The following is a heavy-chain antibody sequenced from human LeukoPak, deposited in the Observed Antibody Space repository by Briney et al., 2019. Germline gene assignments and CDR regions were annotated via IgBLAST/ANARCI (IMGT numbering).Heavy chain of an antibody. J-gene: IGHJ4*02. Sequence: PSETLSLTCTVSGGSISSYYWVWIRQPPGKGLEWIGSIYHSGSTYYNPSLKSRVTMSVDTSKNQFSLKLTSVTAADTAVYFCASRDCSDGACFFDYWGQGTLVTVSS. CDR2: IYHSGST. D-gene: IGHD2-15*01. V-gene: IGHV4-59*04. CDR1: GGSISSYY. CDR3: ASRDCSDGACFFDY.